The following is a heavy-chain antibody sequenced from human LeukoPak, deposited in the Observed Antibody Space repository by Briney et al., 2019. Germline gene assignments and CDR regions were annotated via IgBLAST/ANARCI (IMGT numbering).Heavy chain of an antibody. J-gene: IGHJ4*02. CDR2: IYSDNT. D-gene: IGHD3-10*01. CDR3: AKAELLWFGEFEF. Sequence: PGGSLRLSCTVSGFTVSSNSMSWVRQAPGKGLEWVSFIYSDNTHYSDSVKGRFTISRDNSKNTLYLQMNSLRAEDTAVYYCAKAELLWFGEFEFWGQGTLVTVSS. V-gene: IGHV3-53*01. CDR1: GFTVSSNS.